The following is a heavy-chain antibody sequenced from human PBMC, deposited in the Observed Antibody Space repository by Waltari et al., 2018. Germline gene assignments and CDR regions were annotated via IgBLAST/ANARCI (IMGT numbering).Heavy chain of an antibody. J-gene: IGHJ5*02. Sequence: EVQLVESGGGLVQPGGSLRLSCAASGFTFSSYWMSWVRQAPGKGLEWVANIKQDGSEKYYVDSVKGRFTISRDNAKNSLYLQMNSLRAEDTAVYYCARVAGAYYDFWSGYYWGPWGQGTLVTVSS. D-gene: IGHD3-3*01. CDR2: IKQDGSEK. CDR3: ARVAGAYYDFWSGYYWGP. CDR1: GFTFSSYW. V-gene: IGHV3-7*04.